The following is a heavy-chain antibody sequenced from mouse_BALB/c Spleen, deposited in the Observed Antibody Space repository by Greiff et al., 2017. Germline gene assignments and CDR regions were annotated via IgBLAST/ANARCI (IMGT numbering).Heavy chain of an antibody. J-gene: IGHJ2*01. D-gene: IGHD2-2*01. Sequence: QVQLQQSGPELVKPGASVKMSCKASGYTFTSYYIHWVKQRPGQGLEWIGWIYPGDGSTKYNEKFKGKTTLTADKSSSTAYMLLSSLTSEDSAIYFCARRWLPLFDYWGQGTTLTVSS. CDR2: IYPGDGST. CDR1: GYTFTSYY. V-gene: IGHV1S56*01. CDR3: ARRWLPLFDY.